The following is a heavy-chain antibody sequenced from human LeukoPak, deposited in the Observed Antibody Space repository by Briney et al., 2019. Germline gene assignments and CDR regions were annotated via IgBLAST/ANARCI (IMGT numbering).Heavy chain of an antibody. D-gene: IGHD3-3*01. CDR1: GGSISSYY. CDR3: ARGMVYYDFWSGYYTSYYFDY. CDR2: IYYSGST. Sequence: TSETLSLTCTVSGGSISSYYWSWIRQPPGKGLEWIGYIYYSGSTNYNPSLKSRVTISVDTSKNQFSLKLSSVTAADTAVYYCARGMVYYDFWSGYYTSYYFDYWGQGTLVTVSS. V-gene: IGHV4-59*01. J-gene: IGHJ4*02.